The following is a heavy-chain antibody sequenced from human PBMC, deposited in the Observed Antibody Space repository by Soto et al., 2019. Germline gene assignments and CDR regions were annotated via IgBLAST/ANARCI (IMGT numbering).Heavy chain of an antibody. Sequence: SETLSLTCTVSGGSISSGDYYWSWIRQPPGKGLEWIGYIYYSGSTYYNPSLKSRVTISVDTSRNQFSLKLSSVTAADTAVYYCARDYGDLNWFDPWGQGTLVTVSS. D-gene: IGHD4-17*01. CDR3: ARDYGDLNWFDP. CDR1: GGSISSGDYY. V-gene: IGHV4-30-4*01. CDR2: IYYSGST. J-gene: IGHJ5*02.